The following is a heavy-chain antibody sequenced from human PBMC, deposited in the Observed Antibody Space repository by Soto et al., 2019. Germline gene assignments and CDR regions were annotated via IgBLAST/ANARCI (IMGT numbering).Heavy chain of an antibody. CDR2: IYYSGTT. Sequence: QVQLQESGPGLVKPSQTLSLTCTVSGGSISSGGYYWSWIRQHPGKGLEWIGYIYYSGTTDYNPSLKSRVTMSVDSSKNQFSLKLSSVTAADKAVYYCARGWGDYGGRVVDYWGQGTLVTVSS. J-gene: IGHJ4*02. CDR1: GGSISSGGYY. D-gene: IGHD4-17*01. V-gene: IGHV4-31*03. CDR3: ARGWGDYGGRVVDY.